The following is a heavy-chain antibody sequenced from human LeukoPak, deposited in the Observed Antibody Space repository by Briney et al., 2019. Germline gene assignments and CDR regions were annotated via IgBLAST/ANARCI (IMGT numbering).Heavy chain of an antibody. CDR1: GGSISSGDNY. Sequence: PSETLSLTCSVSGGSISSGDNYWSWIRQPPGKGLEWIGYIYYSGRTYYSPSLKGRVTISVDTSRNQFSLKLNSVTAADTAVYYCARSSEYGDPFNYWGQGTLVTVSS. J-gene: IGHJ4*02. D-gene: IGHD4-17*01. CDR3: ARSSEYGDPFNY. V-gene: IGHV4-30-4*01. CDR2: IYYSGRT.